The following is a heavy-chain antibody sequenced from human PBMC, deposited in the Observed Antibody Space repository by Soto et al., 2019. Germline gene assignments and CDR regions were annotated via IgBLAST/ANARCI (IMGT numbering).Heavy chain of an antibody. CDR3: ASVGGDDFGDSGGFDY. Sequence: QVQLQESGPGLVKPSETLSLTCTVSGGSIRDYFWTWIRQPPGKGLEWIGYIYYSGRTNYNPSLTSRVSISVDTSKNHFSLQLRSVTAADTAVYYCASVGGDDFGDSGGFDYWGQGTLVTVSS. J-gene: IGHJ4*02. CDR1: GGSIRDYF. V-gene: IGHV4-59*01. CDR2: IYYSGRT. D-gene: IGHD4-17*01.